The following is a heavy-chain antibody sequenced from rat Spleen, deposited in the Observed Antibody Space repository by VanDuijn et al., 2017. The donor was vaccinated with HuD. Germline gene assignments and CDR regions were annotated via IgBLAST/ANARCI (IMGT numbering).Heavy chain of an antibody. Sequence: EVQLVESDGGLVQPGRSLKLSCAASGFTFSDYYMAWVRQAPTKGLEWVAYISPGGGSAYYRDSVKGRFTISRDNAKRTLSLQMDSLRSEDTATYYCARHVYGGYSEGYFDYWGQGVMVTVSS. V-gene: IGHV5-25*01. CDR2: ISPGGGSA. J-gene: IGHJ2*01. D-gene: IGHD1-11*01. CDR1: GFTFSDYY. CDR3: ARHVYGGYSEGYFDY.